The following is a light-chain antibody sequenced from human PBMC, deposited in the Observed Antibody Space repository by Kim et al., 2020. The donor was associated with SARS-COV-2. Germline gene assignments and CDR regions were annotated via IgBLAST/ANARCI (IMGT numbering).Light chain of an antibody. J-gene: IGKJ1*01. CDR2: GAS. CDR3: QQYNNWPPVGVGT. CDR1: QSVSSN. Sequence: EIVMTQSPATLSVSPGERATLSCRASQSVSSNLAWYQQKPGQAPRLLIYGASTRATGIPARFSGSGSGTEFTLTISSLQSEDFAVYYCQQYNNWPPVGVGTFGQGTKVDIK. V-gene: IGKV3-15*01.